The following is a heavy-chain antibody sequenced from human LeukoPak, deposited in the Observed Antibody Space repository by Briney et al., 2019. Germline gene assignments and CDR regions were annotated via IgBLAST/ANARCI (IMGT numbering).Heavy chain of an antibody. J-gene: IGHJ3*02. CDR2: INPNSGGP. CDR1: GYTFTGYY. CDR3: ARNRITIFPGDAFDI. D-gene: IGHD3-9*01. Sequence: GASVKVSCKASGYTFTGYYMHWVRQAPGQGLEWMGWINPNSGGPNYAQKFQGRVTMARDPSISTAYMELSRLRSDDTAVYYCARNRITIFPGDAFDIWGQGTMVTVSS. V-gene: IGHV1-2*02.